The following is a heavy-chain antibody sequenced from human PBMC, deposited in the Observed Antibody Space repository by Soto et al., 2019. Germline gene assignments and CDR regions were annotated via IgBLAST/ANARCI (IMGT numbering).Heavy chain of an antibody. Sequence: GESLKISCKGSGYSFTSYWIGWVRQMPGKGLEWMGIIYPGDSDTRYSPTFQGQVTISADKSISTAYLQWSSLKASDTAMYYCARWGDILTGYYHFDYWGQGTLVTVSS. CDR3: ARWGDILTGYYHFDY. CDR1: GYSFTSYW. V-gene: IGHV5-51*01. J-gene: IGHJ4*02. D-gene: IGHD3-9*01. CDR2: IYPGDSDT.